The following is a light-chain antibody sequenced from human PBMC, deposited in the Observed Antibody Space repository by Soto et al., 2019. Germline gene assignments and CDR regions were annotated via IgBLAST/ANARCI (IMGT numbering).Light chain of an antibody. CDR3: QQYNNWPRT. CDR2: GAS. V-gene: IGKV3-15*01. Sequence: EIVMTQSTATLSVSPGERATLSCRASQSVSSNLAWYQQKPGQAPRLLIYGASTRATGVAARFSGSGSGTEFTLTIGSLQSEDFAVYNCQQYNNWPRTFGGGTKVDIK. J-gene: IGKJ4*01. CDR1: QSVSSN.